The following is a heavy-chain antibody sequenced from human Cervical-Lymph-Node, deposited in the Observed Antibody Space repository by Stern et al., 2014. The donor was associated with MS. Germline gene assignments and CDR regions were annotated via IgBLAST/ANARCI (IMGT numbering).Heavy chain of an antibody. J-gene: IGHJ4*02. CDR1: GASMKNFY. V-gene: IGHV4-59*07. CDR3: ARGRHTAMVTSGRYFDL. D-gene: IGHD5-18*01. Sequence: QVQLQESGPSRVQPSDTLSLTCTVSGASMKNFYWNWIRQPPGKAPEWIAHSSNSGTTYYDPSLKSRVTMSMDASKQQFSLRLTSVTPVDTAVYFCARGRHTAMVTSGRYFDLWGQGTLVTVSS. CDR2: SSNSGTT.